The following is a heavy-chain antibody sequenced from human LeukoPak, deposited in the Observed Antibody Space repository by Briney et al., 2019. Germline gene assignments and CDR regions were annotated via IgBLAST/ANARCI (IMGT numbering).Heavy chain of an antibody. CDR1: GFTFSSYD. V-gene: IGHV3-13*01. CDR2: IGTAGDT. D-gene: IGHD6-13*01. CDR3: ARGGPAAAGIEY. Sequence: GGSLRLSCAASGFTFSSYDMHWVPEATGKGLEWVSAIGTAGDTYYPGSVKGRFTISRKNAKNSLYLQMNSLRAGDTAVYYCARGGPAAAGIEYWGQGPLATVSS. J-gene: IGHJ4*02.